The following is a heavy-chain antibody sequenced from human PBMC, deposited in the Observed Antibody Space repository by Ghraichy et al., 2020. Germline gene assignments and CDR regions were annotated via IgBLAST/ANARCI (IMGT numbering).Heavy chain of an antibody. CDR3: VRGLNTFDV. D-gene: IGHD2/OR15-2a*01. CDR2: TYYGGTT. J-gene: IGHJ3*01. V-gene: IGHV4-39*01. Sequence: SETLSLTCTVCGGSISTYGYYWGWIRQPPGKGLEWIGSTYYGGTTHYNPSLKSRATISVDTSKNQFSLSLRSMTAADTAVYYCVRGLNTFDVWGQATKVTVSS. CDR1: GGSISTYGYY.